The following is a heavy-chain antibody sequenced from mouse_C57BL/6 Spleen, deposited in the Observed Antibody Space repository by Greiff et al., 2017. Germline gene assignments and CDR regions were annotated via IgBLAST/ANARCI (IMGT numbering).Heavy chain of an antibody. CDR3: AKADWDGRYFDY. CDR2: ILGDGST. V-gene: IGHV2-3*01. CDR1: GFSFTSYG. D-gene: IGHD4-1*01. J-gene: IGHJ2*01. Sequence: VQLKESGPGLVAPSQSLSITCTVSGFSFTSYGVSWVRQPPGKGLEWLGVILGDGSTNYHSALISRLGISKDNSKSQVFLNLNSMQTADTATYYCAKADWDGRYFDYWGQGTTLTVSS.